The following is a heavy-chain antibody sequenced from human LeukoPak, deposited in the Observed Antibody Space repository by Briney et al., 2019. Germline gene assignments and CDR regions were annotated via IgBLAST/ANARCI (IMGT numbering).Heavy chain of an antibody. CDR3: ARDSGTTGEVKFDP. CDR2: NSGSGTI. CDR1: GGSIHSY. Sequence: PSETLSLTCTVSGGSIHSYWSWIRQPAGKGLEWIGRNSGSGTITYNPALQSRLTISIDTSKNQFSLKLMSVTAADTAVYYCARDSGTTGEVKFDPWGQGTLVTVSS. D-gene: IGHD3-10*01. V-gene: IGHV4-4*07. J-gene: IGHJ5*02.